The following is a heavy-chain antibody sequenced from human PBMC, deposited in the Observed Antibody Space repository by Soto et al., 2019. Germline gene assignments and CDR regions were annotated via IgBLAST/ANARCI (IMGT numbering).Heavy chain of an antibody. V-gene: IGHV4-59*08. J-gene: IGHJ4*02. D-gene: IGHD2-15*01. CDR1: GGSISSYY. CDR2: FYYTGVT. CDR3: ATTLGGPIDH. Sequence: SETLSLTCAVSGGSISSYYCGWFRQPPGKGLEYIGYFYYTGVTNYNPSLKSRVTISVDRSKNQFSLQLSSVTAADTAVYYCATTLGGPIDHWGQGTLVTVSS.